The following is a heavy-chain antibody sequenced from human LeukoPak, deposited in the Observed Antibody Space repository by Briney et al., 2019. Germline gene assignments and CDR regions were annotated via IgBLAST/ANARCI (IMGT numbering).Heavy chain of an antibody. V-gene: IGHV3-23*01. CDR3: AKDPLS. Sequence: GSLRLSCAASGFAFSSFVMNWVRQAPGKGLEWVSAITAGGDKTYYADSVKGRFTISRDNSKNTLCLQMNSLRAEDTAVYYCAKDPLSWGQGTLVTVSS. J-gene: IGHJ4*02. CDR1: GFAFSSFV. CDR2: ITAGGDKT.